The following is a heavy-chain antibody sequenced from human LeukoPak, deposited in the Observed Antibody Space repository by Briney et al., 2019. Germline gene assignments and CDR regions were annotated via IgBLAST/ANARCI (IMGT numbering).Heavy chain of an antibody. CDR2: ISPSNGDT. D-gene: IGHD4-23*01. V-gene: IGHV1-18*04. CDR3: VRDSGWELRHFFFDD. CDR1: GYTFTSYS. Sequence: ASVKVSCKASGYTFTSYSINWVRRPPGPGLEWMGWISPSNGDTSYAQKVQDRVTMTTDTSTTTVYMELRSLGPDETGIYYCVRDSGWELRHFFFDDWGQGTLVTVSS. J-gene: IGHJ4*02.